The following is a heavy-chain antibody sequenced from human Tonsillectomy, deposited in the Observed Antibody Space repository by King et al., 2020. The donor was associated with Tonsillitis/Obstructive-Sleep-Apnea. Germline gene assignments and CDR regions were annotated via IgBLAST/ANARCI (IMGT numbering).Heavy chain of an antibody. CDR2: ISYDGTKK. V-gene: IGHV3-30*03. CDR3: ARDLSLSNYYFDY. J-gene: IGHJ4*02. CDR1: GFAFRTYG. Sequence: QLVQSGGRVVQPGRSLRLSCTASGFAFRTYGMHWVRQTPGKGPEWVAVISYDGTKKYYADSVKGRFTISRDNSKNTLYLQMKSLTTEDTAVYYCARDLSLSNYYFDYWGQGTLVTVSS. D-gene: IGHD4-11*01.